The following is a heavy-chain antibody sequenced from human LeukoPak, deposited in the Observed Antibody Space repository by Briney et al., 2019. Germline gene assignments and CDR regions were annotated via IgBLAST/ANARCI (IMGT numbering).Heavy chain of an antibody. J-gene: IGHJ4*02. CDR1: GFSFSSYW. V-gene: IGHV3-7*04. CDR2: IKEDGSEK. D-gene: IGHD6-13*01. CDR3: AKGQQRFDY. Sequence: GLLRLSCAASGFSFSSYWMTWVRQPPGKGLEWVANIKEDGSEKYYVDSVKGRFSISRDNAKNSLFLHMNSLRAEDTAVYYCAKGQQRFDYWGQGTLVTVSS.